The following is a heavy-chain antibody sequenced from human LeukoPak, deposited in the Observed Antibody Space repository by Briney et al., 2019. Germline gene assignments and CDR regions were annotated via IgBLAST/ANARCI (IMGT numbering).Heavy chain of an antibody. CDR1: GFTFSDHY. Sequence: GESLKISCAASGFTFSDHYMSWIRQAPGKGLEWVSHISSSGFNTYYADSARGRFTISRDNPRKSLYLQMNSLRAEGTAVYYCARDSTSGGFDYWGQGTLVTVSS. J-gene: IGHJ4*02. CDR3: ARDSTSGGFDY. CDR2: ISSSGFNT. V-gene: IGHV3-11*04. D-gene: IGHD3-10*01.